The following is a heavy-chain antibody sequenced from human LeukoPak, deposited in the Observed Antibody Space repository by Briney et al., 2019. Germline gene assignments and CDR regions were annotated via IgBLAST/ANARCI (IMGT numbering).Heavy chain of an antibody. J-gene: IGHJ5*02. CDR1: GGSISSSSYY. V-gene: IGHV4-39*01. CDR3: ARQHTGSYWVDP. Sequence: PSETLSLTCTVSGGSISSSSYYWGWIRQPPGKGLEWIGSIYYSGSTYYNPSLKSRVTISVATSKNQFSLKLSSVTAADTAVYYCARQHTGSYWVDPWGQGTLVTVSS. CDR2: IYYSGST. D-gene: IGHD1-26*01.